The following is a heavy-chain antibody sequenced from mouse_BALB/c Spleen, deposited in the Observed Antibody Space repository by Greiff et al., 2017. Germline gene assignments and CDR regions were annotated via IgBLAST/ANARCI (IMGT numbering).Heavy chain of an antibody. CDR1: GFNIKDYY. V-gene: IGHV14-4*02. CDR2: IDPENGDT. CDR3: TRICYFDY. J-gene: IGHJ2*01. Sequence: VQLQQSGAELVRSGASVKLSCTASGFNIKDYYMHWVKQRPEQGLEWIGWIDPENGDTEYAPKFQGKATMTADTSSNTAYLQLSSLTSEDTAVYYCTRICYFDYWGQGTTLTVSS.